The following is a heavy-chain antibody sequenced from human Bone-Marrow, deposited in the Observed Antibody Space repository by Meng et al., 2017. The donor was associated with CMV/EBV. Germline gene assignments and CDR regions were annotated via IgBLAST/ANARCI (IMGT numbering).Heavy chain of an antibody. V-gene: IGHV4-30-4*08. Sequence: SETLSLTCTVSNGSISSSDYYWSWIRQPPGKGLEWIGYIYYSGSTYYNPSLKSRVTVSVDTSKNQYSLKLNSVTDAASAVYYCARLALYYYGSGSPLPETTYYYGIDVWGQGTTVTVSS. CDR1: NGSISSSDYY. CDR3: ARLALYYYGSGSPLPETTYYYGIDV. J-gene: IGHJ6*02. CDR2: IYYSGST. D-gene: IGHD3-10*01.